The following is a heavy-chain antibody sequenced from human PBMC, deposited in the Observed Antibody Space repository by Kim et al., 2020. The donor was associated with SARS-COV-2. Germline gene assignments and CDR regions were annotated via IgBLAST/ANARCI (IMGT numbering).Heavy chain of an antibody. Sequence: ASVKVSCKASGYIFTSYGISWVRQAPGQGLEWMGWISAYNGNTNYAQKLQGRVTMTADTSTSTAYMELRSLRSDDTAVYYCAGIGRGVRGIGVCYFDYWGQGAMVTVSS. CDR3: AGIGRGVRGIGVCYFDY. CDR2: ISAYNGNT. V-gene: IGHV1-18*04. J-gene: IGHJ4*02. CDR1: GYIFTSYG. D-gene: IGHD3-10*01.